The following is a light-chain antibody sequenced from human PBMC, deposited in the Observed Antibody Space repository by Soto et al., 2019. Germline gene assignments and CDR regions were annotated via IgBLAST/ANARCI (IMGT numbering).Light chain of an antibody. CDR2: AAS. V-gene: IGKV1-9*01. J-gene: IGKJ1*01. Sequence: EIQMTQSPSSLSASVGDRVTITCRASQSISSFLTWYQQKAGKAPKLLIYAASTLQSGVSSRFSGSGSGTEFTLTITSLQPDDFATYYCQQYDSYAWTFGQGAMVDVK. CDR1: QSISSF. CDR3: QQYDSYAWT.